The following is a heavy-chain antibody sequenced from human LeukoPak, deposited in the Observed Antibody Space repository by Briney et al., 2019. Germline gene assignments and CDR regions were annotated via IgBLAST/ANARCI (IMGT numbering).Heavy chain of an antibody. Sequence: GGSLRLSCAGSGFIFNNYAMHWVRQPPGKGLEWVSGISWNSGSIDYADSEKGRFTISRDNAKNSLYLQMNSLRVEDTAFYYCAKDNRRHYTSGPNPDSLHWGQGALVTVSS. CDR3: AKDNRRHYTSGPNPDSLH. CDR2: ISWNSGSI. J-gene: IGHJ4*02. CDR1: GFIFNNYA. D-gene: IGHD6-19*01. V-gene: IGHV3-9*01.